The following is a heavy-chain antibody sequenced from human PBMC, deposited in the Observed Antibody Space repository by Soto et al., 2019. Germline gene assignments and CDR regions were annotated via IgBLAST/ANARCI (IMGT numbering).Heavy chain of an antibody. CDR1: GYTFTSYG. J-gene: IGHJ4*02. Sequence: QVQLVQSGAEVKKPGASVKVSCQASGYTFTSYGISWVRQAPGQGLEWMGWISAYNGNTNYAQKLQGRVTMTTDTSTSTAYMELRSLRSDDTAVYYCARDLTMIVVVTTSEPFDYWGQGTLVTVSS. CDR2: ISAYNGNT. CDR3: ARDLTMIVVVTTSEPFDY. V-gene: IGHV1-18*01. D-gene: IGHD3-22*01.